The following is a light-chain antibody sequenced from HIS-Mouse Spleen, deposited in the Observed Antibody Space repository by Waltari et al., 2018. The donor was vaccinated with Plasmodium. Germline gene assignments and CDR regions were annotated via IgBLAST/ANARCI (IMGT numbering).Light chain of an antibody. CDR1: QSVSSSY. Sequence: EIVLTQSPGTLSLSPGERATLSCRSSQSVSSSYLAWYQQKPGQAPRLLISGASSRATGIPDRFSGSGSGTDFTLTISRLEPEDFAVYYCQQYGSSPLTFGGGTKVEIK. CDR3: QQYGSSPLT. CDR2: GAS. V-gene: IGKV3-20*01. J-gene: IGKJ4*01.